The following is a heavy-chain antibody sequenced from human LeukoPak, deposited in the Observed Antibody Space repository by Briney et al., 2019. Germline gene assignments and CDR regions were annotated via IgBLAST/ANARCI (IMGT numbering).Heavy chain of an antibody. CDR1: GGSISSGSYY. D-gene: IGHD2-2*01. CDR2: IYTSGST. CDR3: ARILGYCSSTSCYVGDYCYGMDV. J-gene: IGHJ6*02. Sequence: PSQTLSLTCTVSGGSISSGSYYWSWIRQPAGKGLEWIGRIYTSGSTNYNPSLKSRVTISVDTSKNQFSLKLSSVTAADTAVYYCARILGYCSSTSCYVGDYCYGMDVWGQGTTVTVSS. V-gene: IGHV4-61*02.